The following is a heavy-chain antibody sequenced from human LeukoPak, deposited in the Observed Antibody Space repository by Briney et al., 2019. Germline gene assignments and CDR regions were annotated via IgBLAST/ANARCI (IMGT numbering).Heavy chain of an antibody. CDR2: INHSGST. V-gene: IGHV4-34*01. J-gene: IGHJ4*02. CDR1: GGSFSCYY. D-gene: IGHD6-13*01. CDR3: ADIRPYSRSGG. Sequence: SETLSLTCAVYGGSFSCYYWSWIRQPPGKGLEWIGEINHSGSTNYNPSLKSRVTISVDTSKNQFSLKLSSVTAADTAVYYCADIRPYSRSGGWGQGTLVTVSS.